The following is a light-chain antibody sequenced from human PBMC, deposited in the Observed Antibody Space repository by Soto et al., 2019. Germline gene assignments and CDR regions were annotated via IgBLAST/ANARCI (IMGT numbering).Light chain of an antibody. CDR3: QQYNNWPPLT. V-gene: IGKV3-20*01. CDR1: QSVSSSY. J-gene: IGKJ4*01. Sequence: EIVLTQSPGTLSLSPGERATLSCRASQSVSSSYLAWYQQKPGQAPRLLIYGASSRATGIPDRFSGSGSGTDFTLTISRLEPEDFAVYYCQQYNNWPPLTFGGGIKVEIK. CDR2: GAS.